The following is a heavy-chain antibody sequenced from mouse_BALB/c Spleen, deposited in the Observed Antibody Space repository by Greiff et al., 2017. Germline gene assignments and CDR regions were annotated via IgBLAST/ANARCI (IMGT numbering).Heavy chain of an antibody. Sequence: EVQVVESGGGLVQPGGSLKLSCAASGFTFSSYGMSWVRQTPDKRLELVATINSNGGSTYYPDSVKGRFTISRDNAKNTLYLQMSSLKSEDTAMYYCARGGVRDWFAYWGQGTLVTV. CDR2: INSNGGST. V-gene: IGHV5-6-3*01. CDR1: GFTFSSYG. J-gene: IGHJ3*01. D-gene: IGHD2-14*01. CDR3: ARGGVRDWFAY.